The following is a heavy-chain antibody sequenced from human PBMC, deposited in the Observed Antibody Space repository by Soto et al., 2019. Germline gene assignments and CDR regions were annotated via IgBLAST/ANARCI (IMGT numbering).Heavy chain of an antibody. D-gene: IGHD2-2*01. CDR1: GYTFTSYA. Sequence: QVQLVQSGAEVKKPGASVKVSCKASGYTFTSYAMHWVRQAPGQRLEWMGWINAGNGNTKYSQKFQGRVTITRDTSASTAYSELSSLRSEDTAVYYCARASTSEGGDYWGQGTLVTVSS. CDR2: INAGNGNT. CDR3: ARASTSEGGDY. V-gene: IGHV1-3*01. J-gene: IGHJ4*02.